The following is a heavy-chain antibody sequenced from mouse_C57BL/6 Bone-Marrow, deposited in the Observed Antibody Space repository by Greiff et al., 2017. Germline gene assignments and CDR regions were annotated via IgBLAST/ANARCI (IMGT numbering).Heavy chain of an antibody. J-gene: IGHJ1*03. CDR3: ARGDDGRSNDWYFDD. V-gene: IGHV1-82*01. CDR1: GYAFSSSW. D-gene: IGHD1-1*01. CDR2: IYPGDGDT. Sequence: QVQLQQSGPELVKPGASVKISCKASGYAFSSSWMNWVKQRPGKGLEWIGRIYPGDGDTNYNGKFKGKATLTADKSSSTAYMQLSSLTSEDSAVYVCARGDDGRSNDWYFDDWGTGTTVTVSS.